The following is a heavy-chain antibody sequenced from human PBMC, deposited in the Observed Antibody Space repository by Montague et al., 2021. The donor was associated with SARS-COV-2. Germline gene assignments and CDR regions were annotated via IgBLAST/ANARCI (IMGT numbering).Heavy chain of an antibody. CDR1: GGSISSYY. D-gene: IGHD3-22*01. V-gene: IGHV4-59*01. CDR3: AREVRYHYDSSSPGAFDI. Sequence: SETLPLTCTVSGGSISSYYWSWIRQPPGKGLEWIGYIYYSGSTNYNPSXXSRVTISVDTSKNQFSLKLSSVTAADTAVYYCAREVRYHYDSSSPGAFDIWGQGTMVTVSS. J-gene: IGHJ3*02. CDR2: IYYSGST.